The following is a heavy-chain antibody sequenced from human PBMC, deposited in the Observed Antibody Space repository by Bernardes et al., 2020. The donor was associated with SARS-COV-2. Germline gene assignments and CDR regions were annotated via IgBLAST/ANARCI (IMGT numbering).Heavy chain of an antibody. CDR3: ARSGTMSRPLNYYYGMDV. CDR1: GGTFSSYT. V-gene: IGHV1-69*02. J-gene: IGHJ6*02. CDR2: IIPILGIA. Sequence: SVKVSCKASGGTFSSYTISWVRQAPGQGLEWMGRIIPILGIANYAQKFQGRVTITADKSTSTAYMELSSLRSEDTAVYYCARSGTMSRPLNYYYGMDVWGQGTTVTVSS.